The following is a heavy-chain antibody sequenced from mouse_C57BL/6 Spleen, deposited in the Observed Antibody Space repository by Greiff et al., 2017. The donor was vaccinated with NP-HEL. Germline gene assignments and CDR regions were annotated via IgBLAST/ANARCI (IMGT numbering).Heavy chain of an antibody. V-gene: IGHV2-6-1*01. D-gene: IGHD2-3*01. Sequence: VQLQESGPGLVAPSQSLSITCTVSGFSFTSYGVHWVRQPPGKGLEWLVVIWSDGSTTYNSALKSRLSISKDNSKSQAFLKMNSLQTDDTAMYYCARQGIYDGYPYAMDYWGQGTSVTVSS. CDR2: IWSDGST. CDR1: GFSFTSYG. J-gene: IGHJ4*01. CDR3: ARQGIYDGYPYAMDY.